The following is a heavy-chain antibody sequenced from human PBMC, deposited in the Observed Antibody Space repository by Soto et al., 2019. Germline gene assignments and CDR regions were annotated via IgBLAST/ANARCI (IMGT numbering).Heavy chain of an antibody. Sequence: EVQLVESGGGLVQPGRSLRLSCAASGFTFDDYAMHWVRQAPGKGLEWVSGISWNSGSIGYADSVKGRFTISRDNAKNSLYLQMNSLRAEDTALYYCAKDRSYYYDSSGYWDLDAFDIWGQGTMVTVSS. CDR1: GFTFDDYA. V-gene: IGHV3-9*01. CDR3: AKDRSYYYDSSGYWDLDAFDI. J-gene: IGHJ3*02. CDR2: ISWNSGSI. D-gene: IGHD3-22*01.